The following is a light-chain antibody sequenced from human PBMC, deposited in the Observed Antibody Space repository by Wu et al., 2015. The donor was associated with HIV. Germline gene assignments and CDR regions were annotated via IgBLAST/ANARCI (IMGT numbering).Light chain of an antibody. CDR2: DAS. CDR3: QQYATSPLN. CDR1: QSVTSSY. Sequence: EIVLTQSPDTLSLSPGERATLSCRASQSVTSSYLAWYRQKPGQAPRLLIYDASSRAKGIPDRFSGSGSGTDFTLTISRLEPEDFAVYYCQQYATSPLNFGGGTKVQIK. V-gene: IGKV3-20*01. J-gene: IGKJ4*01.